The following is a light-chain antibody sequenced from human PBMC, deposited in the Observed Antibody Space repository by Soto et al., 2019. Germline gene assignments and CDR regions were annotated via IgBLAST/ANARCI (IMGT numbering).Light chain of an antibody. CDR1: SSDVGSYDH. J-gene: IGLJ2*01. Sequence: QSVLTQPASVSGSPGQSITISCSGTSSDVGSYDHVAWYQQFPGKTPKLTIYEVSNRPSGVSSRFSGSKSGNTASLTISGLQAEDEADYYCSSYTTSSTLVFGGGTQLTVL. V-gene: IGLV2-14*01. CDR3: SSYTTSSTLV. CDR2: EVS.